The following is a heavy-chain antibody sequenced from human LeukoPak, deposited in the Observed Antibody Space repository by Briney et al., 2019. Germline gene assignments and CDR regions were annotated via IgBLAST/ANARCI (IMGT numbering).Heavy chain of an antibody. CDR2: IIPIFGTA. J-gene: IGHJ4*02. V-gene: IGHV1-69*06. Sequence: SVKVSCKASEGTFNNYVISCVRQAPGQGLEWMGRIIPIFGTANYAQKFLGRVTITADKSTSTVYMELSSLRSEDTAVYYCARSRPSGFIDYWDYWGQGTLVTVSS. D-gene: IGHD4/OR15-4a*01. CDR1: EGTFNNYV. CDR3: ARSRPSGFIDYWDY.